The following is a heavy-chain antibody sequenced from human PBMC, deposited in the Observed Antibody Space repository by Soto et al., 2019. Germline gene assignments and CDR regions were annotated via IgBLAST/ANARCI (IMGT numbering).Heavy chain of an antibody. CDR2: ISGSGGST. CDR1: GFTFSSYA. V-gene: IGHV3-23*01. D-gene: IGHD2-21*01. J-gene: IGHJ6*03. CDR3: AKGAGFAHYYYYYMDV. Sequence: EVQLLESGGGLVQPGGSLRLSCAASGFTFSSYAMSWVRQAPGKGLEWVSAISGSGGSTYYADSVKGRFTISRDNSKNTLYLQMNSLRAEDTAVYYCAKGAGFAHYYYYYMDVWGKGTTVTVSS.